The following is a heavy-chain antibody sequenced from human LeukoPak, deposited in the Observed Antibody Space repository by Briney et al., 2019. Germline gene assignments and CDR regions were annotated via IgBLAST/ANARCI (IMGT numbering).Heavy chain of an antibody. CDR3: AKVPSSWYYFDY. Sequence: QSGGSLRLSCAASGFTFSSYAMSWLRQAPGKGLEWVSAISGSGGSTYYADSVKGRFTISRDNSKNTLYLQMNSLRAEDTAVYYCAKVPSSWYYFDYWGQGTLVTVSS. J-gene: IGHJ4*02. CDR2: ISGSGGST. V-gene: IGHV3-23*01. CDR1: GFTFSSYA. D-gene: IGHD6-13*01.